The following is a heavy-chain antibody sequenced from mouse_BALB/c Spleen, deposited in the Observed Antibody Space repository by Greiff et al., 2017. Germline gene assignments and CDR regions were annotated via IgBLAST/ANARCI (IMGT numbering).Heavy chain of an antibody. CDR2: IRNKANGYTT. Sequence: EVQRVESGGGLVQPGGSLRLSCAPSGFTFTDYYISWVRQPPGKALEWLGFIRNKANGYTTEYSASVKGRFTISRDNSQSILYLQMNTLRAEDSATYYCARGWYYFDYWGQGTTLTVSS. V-gene: IGHV7-3*02. CDR3: ARGWYYFDY. J-gene: IGHJ2*01. CDR1: GFTFTDYY. D-gene: IGHD2-3*01.